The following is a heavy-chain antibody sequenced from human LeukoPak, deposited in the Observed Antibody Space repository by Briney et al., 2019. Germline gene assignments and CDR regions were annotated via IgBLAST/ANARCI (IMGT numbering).Heavy chain of an antibody. CDR2: ISSSSSYI. V-gene: IGHV3-21*01. CDR1: GFTFSSYS. D-gene: IGHD6-13*01. J-gene: IGHJ4*02. Sequence: PGGSLRLSCAASGFTFSSYSMNWVRQAPGKGLEWVSSISSSSSYIYYADSVKGRFTISRDNSKNTLYLQMSSLRAEDTAVYYCVKSGQLAYYFDYWGQGTLVTVSS. CDR3: VKSGQLAYYFDY.